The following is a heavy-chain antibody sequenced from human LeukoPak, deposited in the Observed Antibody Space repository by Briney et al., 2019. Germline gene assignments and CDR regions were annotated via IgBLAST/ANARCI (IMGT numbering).Heavy chain of an antibody. D-gene: IGHD2-15*01. CDR1: GYDFTNYW. CDR2: IYPRDSDT. CDR3: ARLPQGVVVVTAAPGSWFDP. Sequence: GESLQISCQASGYDFTNYWIGWVRQMPGKGLEWMGIIYPRDSDTRYSPSFQGQVTISADKSISTAYLQWRSLKASDTAMYYCARLPQGVVVVTAAPGSWFDPWGQGTPVTVSS. J-gene: IGHJ5*02. V-gene: IGHV5-51*01.